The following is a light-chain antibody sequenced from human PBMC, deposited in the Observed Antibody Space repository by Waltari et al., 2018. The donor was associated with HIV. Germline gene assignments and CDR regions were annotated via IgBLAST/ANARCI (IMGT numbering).Light chain of an antibody. CDR1: NSNIGNNY. CDR2: RTK. Sequence: QSMLTQPPSASGTPGQRVTISCSGSNSNIGNNYVSWYQQFPGLAPKPLIYRTKQRPAVVSDRFSGAKPGTSASLAISGLRSEEEADYYCAAWDDSLRGVFGGGTRLTVL. V-gene: IGLV1-47*01. J-gene: IGLJ3*02. CDR3: AAWDDSLRGV.